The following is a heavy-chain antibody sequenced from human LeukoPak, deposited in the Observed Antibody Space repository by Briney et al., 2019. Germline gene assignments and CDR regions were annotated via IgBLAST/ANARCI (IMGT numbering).Heavy chain of an antibody. CDR1: GYTFTGYY. D-gene: IGHD1-26*01. Sequence: GASVKVSCKASGYTFTGYYIHWVRQAPGQGLEWMGLINPSGGSTNYAQKFQGRVTMTRDTSTSTVYMELSSLRSEDTAVYYCASRRSDSGSYFGAFDIWGQGTMVTVSS. V-gene: IGHV1-46*01. CDR3: ASRRSDSGSYFGAFDI. J-gene: IGHJ3*02. CDR2: INPSGGST.